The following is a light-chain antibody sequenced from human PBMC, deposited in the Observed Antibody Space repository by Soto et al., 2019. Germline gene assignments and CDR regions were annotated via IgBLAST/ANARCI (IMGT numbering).Light chain of an antibody. Sequence: DIQMTQSPSSLSASVGDRVTITCRASQTISTYLNLYQQKPGKAPRLLIYDASSLLSGVPSRFSGSGSGTDFTLTISSLQPEDFATYYCQQSYNTPWTFGQGTRLEIK. CDR2: DAS. J-gene: IGKJ5*01. CDR1: QTISTY. CDR3: QQSYNTPWT. V-gene: IGKV1-39*01.